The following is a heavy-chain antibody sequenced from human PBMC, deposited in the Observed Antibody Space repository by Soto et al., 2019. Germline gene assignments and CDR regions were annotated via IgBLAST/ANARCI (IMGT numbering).Heavy chain of an antibody. D-gene: IGHD4-17*01. J-gene: IGHJ6*02. CDR1: GGTFSSYA. CDR2: IIPIFGTA. Sequence: QVQLVQSGAEVKKPGSSVKVSCKASGGTFSSYAIRWVLQAPGQGLEWMGGIIPIFGTANYAQKFQGRVTITADESTSTDYMELSSLRSEDTAVYYWARDPSTVTNYYYYYGMDVCGQVTTVTVSS. CDR3: ARDPSTVTNYYYYYGMDV. V-gene: IGHV1-69*01.